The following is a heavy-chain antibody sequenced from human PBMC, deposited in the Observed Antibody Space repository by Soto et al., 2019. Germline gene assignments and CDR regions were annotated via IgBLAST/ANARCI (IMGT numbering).Heavy chain of an antibody. V-gene: IGHV5-51*01. CDR1: GDSITSYW. CDR3: ESPQGVAVQHAFYI. Sequence: GPPMQNYCKGSGDSITSYWMGWESQMTGKGLEWMGIIYPGDSDTRYSPSFQGQVTISADKSISTAYLQWSSLKASDTATYYCESPQGVAVQHAFYIWCQGTMVTVSS. J-gene: IGHJ3*02. CDR2: IYPGDSDT. D-gene: IGHD2-15*01.